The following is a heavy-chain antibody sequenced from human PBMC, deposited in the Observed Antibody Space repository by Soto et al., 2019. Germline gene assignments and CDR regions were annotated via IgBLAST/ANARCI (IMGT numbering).Heavy chain of an antibody. CDR2: MSPNSGNT. CDR3: ARGVNAGVDS. CDR1: GYTFTSLD. V-gene: IGHV1-8*01. D-gene: IGHD7-27*01. Sequence: QVQLVQSGAEVKKPGASVKVSCTASGYTFTSLDINWVREASGQGLEWMGWMSPNSGNTGYAQKFQDRVTMTSDTSTNTAYMELSSLRSEDTAIYYCARGVNAGVDSWGQGTLVTLSS. J-gene: IGHJ4*02.